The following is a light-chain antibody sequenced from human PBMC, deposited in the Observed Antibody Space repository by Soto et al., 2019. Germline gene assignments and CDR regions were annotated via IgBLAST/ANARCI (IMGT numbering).Light chain of an antibody. CDR2: GAS. J-gene: IGKJ5*01. V-gene: IGKV3-20*01. CDR3: HHYGSSPLT. Sequence: VMTQPPLSLSVAPGQPASISCKSSQSLLHITGETFLFWYQQKPGQAPRLLVFGASSRALGIPDRFSGSGSGTDFTLTISRLEPEDFAVYYCHHYGSSPLTFGQGTRLEIK. CDR1: QSLLHITGET.